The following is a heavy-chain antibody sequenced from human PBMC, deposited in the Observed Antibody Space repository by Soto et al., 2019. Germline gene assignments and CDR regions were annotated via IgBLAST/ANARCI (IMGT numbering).Heavy chain of an antibody. D-gene: IGHD1-26*01. CDR3: AKGRVGATTRDYFDY. V-gene: IGHV3-30*18. CDR1: GFTFSSYG. CDR2: ISYDGSNK. Sequence: QVQLVESGGGVVQPGRSLRLSCAASGFTFSSYGMHRVRQAPGKGLEWVAVISYDGSNKYYADTVKGRFTISRDNSKNPLYLQMNSLRAEDTAVYYCAKGRVGATTRDYFDYWGQGTLVTVSS. J-gene: IGHJ4*02.